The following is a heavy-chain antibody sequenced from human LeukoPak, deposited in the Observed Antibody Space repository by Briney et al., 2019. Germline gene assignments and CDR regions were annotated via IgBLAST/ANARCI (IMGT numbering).Heavy chain of an antibody. Sequence: SETLSLTCAVYGGSFSGYYWSWIRQPPGKGLEWIGEINHSGSTNYNPSLKSRVTISVDTSKNQFSLKLSSVTAADTAVYYCARNRLSSSWPYYYYGMDVWGQGTTVTVSS. CDR1: GGSFSGYY. D-gene: IGHD6-13*01. CDR3: ARNRLSSSWPYYYYGMDV. J-gene: IGHJ6*02. V-gene: IGHV4-34*01. CDR2: INHSGST.